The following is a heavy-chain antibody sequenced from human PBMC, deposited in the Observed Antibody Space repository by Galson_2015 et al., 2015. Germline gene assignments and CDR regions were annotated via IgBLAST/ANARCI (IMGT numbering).Heavy chain of an antibody. CDR2: IGSSSGST. J-gene: IGHJ1*01. CDR1: GFTFSSYA. V-gene: IGHV3-48*02. D-gene: IGHD1-26*01. Sequence: SLRLSCAASGFTFSSYAMNWVRQAPGKGLEWVSYIGSSSGSTYYADSVKGRFTISRDNAKNSLYLQMNSLRDEDTAVYYCARGQGGSYGYFQHWGQGTLVTVSS. CDR3: ARGQGGSYGYFQH.